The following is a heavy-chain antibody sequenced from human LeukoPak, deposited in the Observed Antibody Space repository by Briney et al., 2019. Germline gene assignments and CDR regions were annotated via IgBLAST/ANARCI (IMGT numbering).Heavy chain of an antibody. D-gene: IGHD2-15*01. CDR3: ARVDLRAAFFDY. CDR2: IYTSGNT. CDR1: GGSISSYY. Sequence: SETLSLTCTVSGGSISSYYWTWIRQPAGKGLEWIGRIYTSGNTGYNPSLKSRVTVSVDTSKNQFSVNLSSVTAADTAVYYCARVDLRAAFFDYWGQGTLVTVSS. V-gene: IGHV4-4*07. J-gene: IGHJ4*02.